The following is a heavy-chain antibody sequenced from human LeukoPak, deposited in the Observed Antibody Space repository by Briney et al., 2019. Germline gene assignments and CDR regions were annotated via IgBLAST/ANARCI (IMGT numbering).Heavy chain of an antibody. CDR2: INHSGST. J-gene: IGHJ6*02. CDR3: VRRIVVVPAAIPSPKYYGMDV. CDR1: GGSFSGYY. D-gene: IGHD2-2*02. Sequence: SETLSLTCAVYGGSFSGYYWSWIRQPPGKGLEWIGEINHSGSTNYNPSLKSRVTISVDTSKNQFSLKLSSVTAADTAAYYCVRRIVVVPAAIPSPKYYGMDVWGQGTTVTVSS. V-gene: IGHV4-34*01.